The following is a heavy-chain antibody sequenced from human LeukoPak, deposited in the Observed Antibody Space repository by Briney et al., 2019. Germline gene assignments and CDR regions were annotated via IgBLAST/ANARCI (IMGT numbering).Heavy chain of an antibody. J-gene: IGHJ4*02. Sequence: PGGSLRLSCAASGFTFSSYGMNWVRQAPGKGLEWVAVIWYDGSNKYYADSVKGRFTISRDNSKNTLYVQMNSLRAEDTAVYYCARRTSTRRGETCDTTSCYFEYWGPGTLVTVSS. CDR3: ARRTSTRRGETCDTTSCYFEY. V-gene: IGHV3-33*01. CDR2: IWYDGSNK. D-gene: IGHD2-2*01. CDR1: GFTFSSYG.